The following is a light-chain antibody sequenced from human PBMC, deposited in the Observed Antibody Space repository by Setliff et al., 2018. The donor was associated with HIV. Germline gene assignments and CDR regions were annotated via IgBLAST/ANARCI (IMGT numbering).Light chain of an antibody. CDR2: EVS. CDR3: CSYAGSSTSV. J-gene: IGLJ1*01. Sequence: QSALAQPASVSGSPGQSITISCTGTSSDVGSYNLVSWYQQHPGKAPKLMIYEVSKRPSGVSNRFSGSKSGNTASLTISGLQAEDEADYYCCSYAGSSTSVFGTGTKGTVL. CDR1: SSDVGSYNL. V-gene: IGLV2-23*02.